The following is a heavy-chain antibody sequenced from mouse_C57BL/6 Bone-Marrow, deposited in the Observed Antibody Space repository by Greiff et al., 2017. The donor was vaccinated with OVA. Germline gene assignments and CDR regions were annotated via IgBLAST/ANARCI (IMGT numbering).Heavy chain of an antibody. CDR2: IHPNSGST. CDR3: ANDGYYLYWYFDV. V-gene: IGHV1-64*01. Sequence: VKLQQPGAELVKPGASVKLSCKASGYTFTSYWMHWVKQRPGQGLEWIGMIHPNSGSTNYNEKFKSKATLTVDKSSSTAYMQLSSLTSEDSAVYYCANDGYYLYWYFDVWGTGTTVTVSS. J-gene: IGHJ1*03. D-gene: IGHD2-3*01. CDR1: GYTFTSYW.